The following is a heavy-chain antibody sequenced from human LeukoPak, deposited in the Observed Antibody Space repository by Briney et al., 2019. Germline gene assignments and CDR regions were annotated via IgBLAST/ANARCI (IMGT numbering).Heavy chain of an antibody. CDR1: GGSISSYY. CDR3: ARDGFYDSSGYYYNWVFDY. Sequence: PSETLSLTCTVSGGSISSYYWSWIRQPPGKGLEWIGYIHYTGNTNYNPSLKSRVTISVDTSKNQFSLRLSSVTAADTAVYYCARDGFYDSSGYYYNWVFDYWGQGTLVTVSS. D-gene: IGHD3-22*01. J-gene: IGHJ4*02. V-gene: IGHV4-59*12. CDR2: IHYTGNT.